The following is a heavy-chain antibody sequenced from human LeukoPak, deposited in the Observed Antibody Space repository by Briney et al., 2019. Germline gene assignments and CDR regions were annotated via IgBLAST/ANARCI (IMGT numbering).Heavy chain of an antibody. Sequence: GGSLRLSCAASGYPLSLSWKSWVRHAPGKGLECVTNIKEDEIQRKYVDSVKRRYTISRDNAMNSVFLQMSSLRAEETAVYYCARDRGYNSFDSGGQGTLVTVSS. D-gene: IGHD6-13*01. CDR1: GYPLSLSW. V-gene: IGHV3-7*01. CDR3: ARDRGYNSFDS. J-gene: IGHJ4*02. CDR2: IKEDEIQR.